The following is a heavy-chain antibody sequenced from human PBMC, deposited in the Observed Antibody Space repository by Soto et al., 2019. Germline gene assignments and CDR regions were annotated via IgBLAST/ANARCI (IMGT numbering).Heavy chain of an antibody. J-gene: IGHJ6*02. CDR1: GGSFTSYY. CDR3: ARQGFGPLHGLVDV. V-gene: IGHV4-59*08. CDR2: VHHSWGS. D-gene: IGHD3-10*01. Sequence: QVQLQESGPGLVKPSETLSLSCTVPGGSFTSYYWGWIRQPPGKEMEWIGYVHHSWGSAYNPSLQSRVAISLDTSKSQFSLKLTSVTATDTALYYCARQGFGPLHGLVDVWGQGTTVIVSS.